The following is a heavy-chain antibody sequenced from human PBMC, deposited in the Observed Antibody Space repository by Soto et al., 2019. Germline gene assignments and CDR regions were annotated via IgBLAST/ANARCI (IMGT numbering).Heavy chain of an antibody. V-gene: IGHV3-21*01. J-gene: IGHJ4*02. D-gene: IGHD3-10*01. CDR3: ARVMKGPMIREYYFDY. Sequence: GSLXLSCAASGFTFSTFTMTWVRQAPGKGLEWVASISDSSKYIYYADSLEGRFTISRDDAKNSLYLLMNSLRAEDTAVYYCARVMKGPMIREYYFDYWGLGTPVTVSS. CDR1: GFTFSTFT. CDR2: ISDSSKYI.